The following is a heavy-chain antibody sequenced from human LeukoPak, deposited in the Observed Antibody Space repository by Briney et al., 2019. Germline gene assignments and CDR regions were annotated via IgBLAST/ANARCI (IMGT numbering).Heavy chain of an antibody. D-gene: IGHD3-10*01. V-gene: IGHV1-18*01. Sequence: ASVKVSRKAFGYTFTTYGVSWVRQAPGQGLEWMGWIDAYSGNTNYVQRFQGRVTMTTDTSTSTAYMELRSLRSDDTAVYYCARDRPGDEAFDIWGQGTTVTVSS. CDR3: ARDRPGDEAFDI. CDR1: GYTFTTYG. CDR2: IDAYSGNT. J-gene: IGHJ3*02.